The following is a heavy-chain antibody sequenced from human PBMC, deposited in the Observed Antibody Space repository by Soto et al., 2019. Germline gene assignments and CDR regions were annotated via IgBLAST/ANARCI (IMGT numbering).Heavy chain of an antibody. CDR2: INPNSGGT. D-gene: IGHD2-15*01. CDR1: GYTFTGYY. CDR3: AIVAYRHSPNSFDP. V-gene: IGHV1-2*04. J-gene: IGHJ5*02. Sequence: ASVKVSCKAAGYTFTGYYMHWVRQAPGQGLEWMGWINPNSGGTNYAQKFQGWVTMTRDTSISTAYMELSRLRSDDTAVYYCAIVAYRHSPNSFDPPGPAPLVTLS.